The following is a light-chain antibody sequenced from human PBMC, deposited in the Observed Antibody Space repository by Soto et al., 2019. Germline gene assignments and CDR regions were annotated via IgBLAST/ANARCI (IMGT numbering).Light chain of an antibody. CDR3: QQRSNWPPT. V-gene: IGKV3-11*01. CDR2: DAS. J-gene: IGKJ5*01. CDR1: QSVSSY. Sequence: EIVLTQSPATLSLSPGERATLSCRASQSVSSYLAWYQQKPGQAPRLLIYDASNRATGIPGRFSGSGSGTDFTLTISSLEPEDLAVYYCQQRSNWPPTFGQGTRLEIK.